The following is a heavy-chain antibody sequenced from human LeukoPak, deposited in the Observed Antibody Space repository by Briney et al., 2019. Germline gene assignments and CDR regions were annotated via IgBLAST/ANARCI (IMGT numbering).Heavy chain of an antibody. CDR3: ARDRYYYGSGSPSLPFDY. CDR1: GFTFSSYG. V-gene: IGHV3-30*02. Sequence: GGSLRLSCAASGFTFSSYGMHWVRQAPGKGLEWVAFIRYDGSNKYYADSVKGRFTISRDNSKNTLYLQMNSLRAEDTAVYYCARDRYYYGSGSPSLPFDYWGQGTLVTVSS. CDR2: IRYDGSNK. D-gene: IGHD3-10*01. J-gene: IGHJ4*02.